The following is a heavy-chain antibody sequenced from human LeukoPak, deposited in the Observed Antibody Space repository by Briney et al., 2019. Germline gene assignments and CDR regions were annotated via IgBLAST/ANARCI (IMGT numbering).Heavy chain of an antibody. CDR1: GYTLTELS. CDR3: ATERITMVRGDPSGYFDY. V-gene: IGHV1-24*01. CDR2: FDPEDGET. J-gene: IGHJ4*02. Sequence: ASVKVSCKVSGYTLTELSMHWVRQAPGIGLEWMGGFDPEDGETIYAQKFQGRVTMTEDTSTDTAYMELSSLRSEDTAVYYCATERITMVRGDPSGYFDYWGQGTLVTVSS. D-gene: IGHD3-10*01.